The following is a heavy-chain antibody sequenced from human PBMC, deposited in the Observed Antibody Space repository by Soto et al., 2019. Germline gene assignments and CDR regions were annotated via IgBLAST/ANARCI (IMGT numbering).Heavy chain of an antibody. CDR1: GFTFSSYW. CDR3: AREAVESMITFGGVIAPPQGWFDP. J-gene: IGHJ5*02. D-gene: IGHD3-16*02. V-gene: IGHV3-7*01. CDR2: IKQDGSEK. Sequence: EVQLVESGGGLVQPGGSLRLSCAASGFTFSSYWMSWVRQAPGKGLEWVANIKQDGSEKYYVDSVKGRFTISRDNAKNSLYLQMNSLRAEDTAVYYCAREAVESMITFGGVIAPPQGWFDPWGQGTLVTVSS.